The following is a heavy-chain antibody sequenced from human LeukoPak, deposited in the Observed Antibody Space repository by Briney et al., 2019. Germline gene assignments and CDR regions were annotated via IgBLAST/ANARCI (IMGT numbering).Heavy chain of an antibody. CDR2: IRGDEGDK. CDR3: ARDVGGALDY. D-gene: IGHD4-17*01. V-gene: IGHV3-7*03. J-gene: IGHJ4*02. CDR1: GFPFRNYW. Sequence: GGSLRLSCSGSGFPFRNYWIAWGRPAPGKGLEWVSNIRGDEGDKNSVDSVKGRFTISRDNAKKSLYLQMNSLRVEDTAVYYCARDVGGALDYWGQGTLATVSS.